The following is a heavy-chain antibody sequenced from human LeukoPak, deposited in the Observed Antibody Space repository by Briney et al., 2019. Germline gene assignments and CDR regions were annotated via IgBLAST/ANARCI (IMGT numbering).Heavy chain of an antibody. J-gene: IGHJ4*02. Sequence: PSETLSLTCSVSGGSISSSNYFWGWIRQPPGQGLEWIGSIFYSGSTYYNPSLKGRVTISADTSKNQFSLKLSSVTAADTAVYYCARTPYYYGSGSYYTPYFDYWGQGTLVTVSS. CDR1: GGSISSSNYF. V-gene: IGHV4-39*01. CDR2: IFYSGST. CDR3: ARTPYYYGSGSYYTPYFDY. D-gene: IGHD3-10*01.